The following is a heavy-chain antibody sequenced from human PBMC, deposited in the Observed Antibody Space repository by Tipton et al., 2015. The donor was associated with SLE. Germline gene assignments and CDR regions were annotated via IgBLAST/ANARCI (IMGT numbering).Heavy chain of an antibody. V-gene: IGHV4-59*08. CDR1: GGSISSYY. CDR3: ARHLIIAAIRGAKGYFDF. CDR2: IYYSGST. D-gene: IGHD3-10*01. Sequence: GLVKPSETLSLTCTVSGGSISSYYWSWIRQPPGKGLEWIGSIYYSGSTNYNPSLKSRVTISVDTSKNQFSLKLTSVTAADTAIYYCARHLIIAAIRGAKGYFDFWGQGTLVTVSS. J-gene: IGHJ4*02.